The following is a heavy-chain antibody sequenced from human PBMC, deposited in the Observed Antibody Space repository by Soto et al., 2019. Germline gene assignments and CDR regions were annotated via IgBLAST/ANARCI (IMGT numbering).Heavy chain of an antibody. CDR2: IYESGTI. V-gene: IGHV4-30-2*01. CDR3: ARAQFYSGSGNYHNLMFDP. D-gene: IGHD3-10*01. CDR1: GDDISCAGYS. J-gene: IGHJ5*02. Sequence: LSLAYSVSGDDISCAGYSWSWIRQPPGGGLDWIGYIYESGTILYNPSLKTRLTISLNWSVKQFSLTLNSVTAADTAVYYFARAQFYSGSGNYHNLMFDPWGQGTQVPVS.